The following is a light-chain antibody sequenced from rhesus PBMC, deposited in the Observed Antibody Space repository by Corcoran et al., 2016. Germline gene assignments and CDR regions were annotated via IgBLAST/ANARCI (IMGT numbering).Light chain of an antibody. CDR2: WAS. CDR3: QQYYGTPYS. V-gene: IGKV4-1*01. J-gene: IGKJ2*01. Sequence: DIVMTQSPDSLAVSLGERVTINCKSSQTLLYSPNKKNYLAWYQQKPGQAPKLLIYWASNRESGVPNRVRGSGSVTDVTLTIGGLQDEDVAVYYCQQYYGTPYSFGQGTKVEIK. CDR1: QTLLYSPNKKNY.